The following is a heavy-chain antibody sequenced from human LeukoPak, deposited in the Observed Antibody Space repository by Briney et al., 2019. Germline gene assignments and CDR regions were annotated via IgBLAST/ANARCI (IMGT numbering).Heavy chain of an antibody. D-gene: IGHD3-3*01. J-gene: IGHJ4*02. CDR1: GYSISSGYY. CDR3: ARNLEITIFGVVILDYFDY. Sequence: SETLSLTCAVSGYSISSGYYWGWIRQPPGKGLEWIGSIYHSGSTYYNPSLKSRVTISVDTSKNHFPRKLSSVTAADTAVYYCARNLEITIFGVVILDYFDYWGQGTLVTVSS. V-gene: IGHV4-38-2*01. CDR2: IYHSGST.